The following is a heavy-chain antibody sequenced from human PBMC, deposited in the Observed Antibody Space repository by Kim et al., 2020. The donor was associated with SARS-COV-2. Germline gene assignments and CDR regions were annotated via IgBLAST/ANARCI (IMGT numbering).Heavy chain of an antibody. CDR3: AKDRLAIFGDASDI. J-gene: IGHJ3*02. V-gene: IGHV3-33*03. Sequence: GGSLRLSCAASGFTFNSYGMHWVRQAPGKGLEWVAVIWHDGNNKYYADSVKGRFTISRDRSNNTLYLQMNSLRAEDTAVYYCAKDRLAIFGDASDIWGQGPSVSVSS. CDR1: GFTFNSYG. D-gene: IGHD3-3*01. CDR2: IWHDGNNK.